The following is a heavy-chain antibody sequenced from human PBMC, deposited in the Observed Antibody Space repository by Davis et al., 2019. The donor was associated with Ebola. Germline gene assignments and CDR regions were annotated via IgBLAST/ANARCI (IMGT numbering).Heavy chain of an antibody. D-gene: IGHD2-15*01. CDR1: GGSISGSY. Sequence: PGGSLRLSCTVSGGSISGSYWSWIRQTPGKGPEWIGYIYYKGSTNYNPALKSRVTISVDTSKNQFSLRLASVTAADTAVYYCARREVVTTGDSFDPWGQGRLVIVSS. V-gene: IGHV4-59*08. CDR2: IYYKGST. J-gene: IGHJ5*02. CDR3: ARREVVTTGDSFDP.